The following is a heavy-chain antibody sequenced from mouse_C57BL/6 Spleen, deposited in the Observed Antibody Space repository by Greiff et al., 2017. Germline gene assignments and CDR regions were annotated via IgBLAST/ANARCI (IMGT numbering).Heavy chain of an antibody. J-gene: IGHJ1*03. CDR1: GYTFTSYW. D-gene: IGHD1-1*01. Sequence: QVQLQQPGAELVMPGASVKLSCKASGYTFTSYWMHWVKQRPGQGLEWIGEIDPSDSYTNYNQKFKGKSTLTVDKSSSTAYMQLSSLTSEDSAVXYCARKDTTVVADVWGTGTTVTVSS. CDR3: ARKDTTVVADV. V-gene: IGHV1-69*01. CDR2: IDPSDSYT.